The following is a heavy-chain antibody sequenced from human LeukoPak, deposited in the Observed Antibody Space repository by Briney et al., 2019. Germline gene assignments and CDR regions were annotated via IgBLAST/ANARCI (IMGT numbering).Heavy chain of an antibody. V-gene: IGHV3-21*01. Sequence: GGSLRPSCAASGFTSSSISMNWGRQAPGKGLGGGSSISSSSSYIYYADSVKGRFTISRDNAKNSLYLQMNSLRAEDTAVYYCARARVMGALLDAFDIWGQGTMVTVSS. CDR1: GFTSSSIS. CDR2: ISSSSSYI. CDR3: ARARVMGALLDAFDI. J-gene: IGHJ3*02. D-gene: IGHD1-26*01.